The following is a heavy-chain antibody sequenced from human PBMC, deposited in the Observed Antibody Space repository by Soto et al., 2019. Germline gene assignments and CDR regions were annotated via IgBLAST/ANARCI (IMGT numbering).Heavy chain of an antibody. D-gene: IGHD2-21*01. CDR1: GYTFISHS. Sequence: ASVKVSCKSSGYTFISHSITWVRQAPGQGLEWMGRISAYNGNTNYAQKLQGRVTMTTDTSTNTAYMELRNLRSDDTAVYHCARGAFCGGAPGCRDMDVWGQGTTVTDSS. V-gene: IGHV1-18*01. CDR2: ISAYNGNT. J-gene: IGHJ6*02. CDR3: ARGAFCGGAPGCRDMDV.